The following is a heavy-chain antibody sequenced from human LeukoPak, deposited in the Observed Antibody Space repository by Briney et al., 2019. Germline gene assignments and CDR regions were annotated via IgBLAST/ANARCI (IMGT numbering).Heavy chain of an antibody. D-gene: IGHD3-16*02. V-gene: IGHV3-15*01. CDR1: GFTFTNAW. Sequence: PGGSLRLSCAASGFTFTNAWMNWVRQAPGKGLEWVGRIKSMTDGGTTDYAAPVKGRFTISRDDSKNTMYLQMNSLKTEDTAVYYCTTGEQYYDNVWGTYRYGPDWGQGTLVTVSS. CDR2: IKSMTDGGTT. J-gene: IGHJ4*02. CDR3: TTGEQYYDNVWGTYRYGPD.